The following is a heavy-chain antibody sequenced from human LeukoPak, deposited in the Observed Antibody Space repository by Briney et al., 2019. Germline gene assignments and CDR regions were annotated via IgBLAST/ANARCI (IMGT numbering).Heavy chain of an antibody. CDR1: RFTFSTYW. D-gene: IGHD6-19*01. CDR2: INTDGSST. V-gene: IGHV3-74*01. Sequence: GGSLRLSCAASRFTFSTYWMHWVRHAPGKGLLWVSRINTDGSSTTYADSVKGRFTISRDNAKNTLYLQMNSLRAEDTAVYYCARDPGRRIAVAGIGTSYYYMDVWGKGTTVTVSS. CDR3: ARDPGRRIAVAGIGTSYYYMDV. J-gene: IGHJ6*03.